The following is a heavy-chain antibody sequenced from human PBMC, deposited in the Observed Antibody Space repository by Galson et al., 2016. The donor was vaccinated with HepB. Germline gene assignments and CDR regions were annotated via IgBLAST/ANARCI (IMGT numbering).Heavy chain of an antibody. J-gene: IGHJ4*02. CDR2: FSNSGDT. Sequence: ETLSLTCTVPAISSGDYHWAFIRQPPGKGLEWIGSFSNSGDTFYNPSLKSRVTMSRDTSKNQFSVSLSSVTAADTAVYFCARVSFRTLGYWGQGTLVTVSS. CDR3: ARVSFRTLGY. V-gene: IGHV4-39*07. CDR1: AISSGDYH.